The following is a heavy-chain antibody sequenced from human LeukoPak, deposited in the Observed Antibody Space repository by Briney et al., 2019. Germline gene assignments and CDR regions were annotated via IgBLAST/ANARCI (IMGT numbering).Heavy chain of an antibody. Sequence: GGSLRLSCAASGFTFSNYGMHWVRRAPGKGLEWVAVISSDGSKKYYADSVKGRFTISRDNSKNMLYLQMNSLRAEDTAVYYSAKDGEYSDFDYWGQGTLVTVSS. CDR1: GFTFSNYG. J-gene: IGHJ4*02. CDR3: AKDGEYSDFDY. CDR2: ISSDGSKK. V-gene: IGHV3-30*18. D-gene: IGHD3-10*01.